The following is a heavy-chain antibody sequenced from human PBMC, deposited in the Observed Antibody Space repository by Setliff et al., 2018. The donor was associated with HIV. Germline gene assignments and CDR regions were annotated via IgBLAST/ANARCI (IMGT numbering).Heavy chain of an antibody. Sequence: GGSLRLSCTASGFIFGDYSMTWVRQAPGKGLEWIGFIRNKAYAGTTEYAASVKGRFTISRDDSKNTTYLQMNSLRTEDTAIYYCTRDGAYHNFWSGYFFVYWGPGALVTAPQ. J-gene: IGHJ4*02. D-gene: IGHD3-3*01. CDR3: TRDGAYHNFWSGYFFVY. CDR1: GFIFGDYS. V-gene: IGHV3-49*04. CDR2: IRNKAYAGTT.